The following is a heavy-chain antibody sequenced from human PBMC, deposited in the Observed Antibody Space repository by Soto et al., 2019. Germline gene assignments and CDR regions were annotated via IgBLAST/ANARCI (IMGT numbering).Heavy chain of an antibody. J-gene: IGHJ3*02. CDR1: VGSISIGGYY. CDR2: IYYSGST. CDR3: ARASEGLGYCSSTSCYEYAFDI. V-gene: IGHV4-31*03. Sequence: QVQLQESGPGLVKPSQTLSLTCTVSVGSISIGGYYGSWIRQHPGKGLGGMGYIYYSGSTYYNPSLKSRVTISVDTSKNQFSLKLSSVTAADTAVYYCARASEGLGYCSSTSCYEYAFDIWGQGTMVTVSS. D-gene: IGHD2-2*01.